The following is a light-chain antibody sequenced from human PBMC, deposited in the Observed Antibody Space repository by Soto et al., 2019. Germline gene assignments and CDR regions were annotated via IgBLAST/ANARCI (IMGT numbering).Light chain of an antibody. CDR2: VAS. CDR1: QSVTNNY. J-gene: IGKJ1*01. Sequence: EIVLTQSPGTLSLSPGERATLSCRASQSVTNNYLAWYQQKPSQAPRLLIFVASSRAAGIPDRFSGSGSGTDFTLAIGRLEPEDFAVYYCQQYGRSPWTFGQGTKVDI. CDR3: QQYGRSPWT. V-gene: IGKV3-20*01.